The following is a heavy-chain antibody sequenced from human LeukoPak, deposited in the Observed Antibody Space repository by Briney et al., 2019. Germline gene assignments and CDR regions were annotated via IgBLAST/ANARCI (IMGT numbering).Heavy chain of an antibody. V-gene: IGHV5-51*01. Sequence: GESLKISCKGSGYSFTSYWIGWVRQMPGKGLEWMAIIYPGDSDTRYSPSFQGQVTISADKSISTAYLQWSSLKASDTATYYCARLGGPAAGHNWFDPWGQGTLVIVSS. CDR3: ARLGGPAAGHNWFDP. CDR1: GYSFTSYW. D-gene: IGHD6-13*01. CDR2: IYPGDSDT. J-gene: IGHJ5*02.